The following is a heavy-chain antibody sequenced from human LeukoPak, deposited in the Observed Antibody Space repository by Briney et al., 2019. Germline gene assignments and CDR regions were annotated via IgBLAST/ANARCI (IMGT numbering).Heavy chain of an antibody. D-gene: IGHD3-10*02. CDR1: GGPITTAPYY. Sequence: SETLSLTCTVSGGPITTAPYYWGWIRQPPRMGLEWVASLYYTGSTYYNPSLKSRVTISVDTSKNQFSLKLSSVTAADTAVYYCARTMLAYYYMDVWGKGTTVAVSS. V-gene: IGHV4-39*07. CDR3: ARTMLAYYYMDV. CDR2: LYYTGST. J-gene: IGHJ6*03.